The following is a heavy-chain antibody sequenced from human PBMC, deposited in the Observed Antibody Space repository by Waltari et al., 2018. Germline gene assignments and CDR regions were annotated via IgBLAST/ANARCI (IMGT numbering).Heavy chain of an antibody. D-gene: IGHD3-10*01. CDR2: IRSKANNYAT. J-gene: IGHJ6*02. Sequence: EVQLVESGGGFVQPGGSLKLSCAASGFTFSGSAMHWVRQGSGKGREWFGRIRSKANNYATEYAASVKGRFIISRDDSKNTAYLQMNSLKTEDTAIYYCTTSSGFGMDVWGQGTTVTVAS. CDR3: TTSSGFGMDV. CDR1: GFTFSGSA. V-gene: IGHV3-73*01.